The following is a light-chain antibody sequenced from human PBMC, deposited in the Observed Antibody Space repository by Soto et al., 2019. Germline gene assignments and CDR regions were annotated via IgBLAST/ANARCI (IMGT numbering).Light chain of an antibody. V-gene: IGLV1-51*01. J-gene: IGLJ3*02. CDR1: SSNIGNNY. CDR2: DNN. Sequence: QSVLTQPPSVSAAPGQKVTISCSGSSSNIGNNYVSWYQQLPGTAPKFLIYDNNKRPSGIPDRFSGSKSGTSATLGITGLQTGDEADYHCGTWDSSLSAWVFGGGTKVTVL. CDR3: GTWDSSLSAWV.